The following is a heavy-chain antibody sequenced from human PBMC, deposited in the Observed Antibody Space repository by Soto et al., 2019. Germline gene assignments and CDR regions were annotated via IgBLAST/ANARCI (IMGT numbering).Heavy chain of an antibody. Sequence: PSETLSLTCTVSGGSICSSFYYWGWIRQPPGRGLEWIGNIDYNGVTYSNPSLKIRVTISRGTSKNQFSLKLTSVTAADKALYYCGKVLVGDHRHTEYDSWGQGTLVTVSS. D-gene: IGHD2-15*01. CDR2: IDYNGVT. J-gene: IGHJ4*02. CDR1: GGSICSSFYY. V-gene: IGHV4-39*01. CDR3: GKVLVGDHRHTEYDS.